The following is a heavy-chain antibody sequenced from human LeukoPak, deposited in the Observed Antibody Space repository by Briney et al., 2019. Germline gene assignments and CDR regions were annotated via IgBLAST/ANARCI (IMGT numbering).Heavy chain of an antibody. CDR3: ARDSIGLYADY. J-gene: IGHJ4*02. D-gene: IGHD4/OR15-4a*01. CDR1: GGSITGYY. Sequence: SETLSPTCTVSGGSITGYYWSWIRQPPGKGLEWIGYISYTGGTNYNPSLKSRVTISVDTSKNQFSLRLSSVTAADTAMYYCARDSIGLYADYWGQGTLVTVSS. V-gene: IGHV4-59*01. CDR2: ISYTGGT.